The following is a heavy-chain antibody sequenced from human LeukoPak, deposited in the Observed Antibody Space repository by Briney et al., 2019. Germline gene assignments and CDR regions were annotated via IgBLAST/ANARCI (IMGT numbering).Heavy chain of an antibody. Sequence: GGSLSLSCAASGFTFSSYAMTWVRQAPGKGLKWVSAISGSGGLTYYADSVKGRFTLSRDNSKNTLYLQMNTLRAEDTAVYYCAKLAGSSTHLDYWGQGTLVTVSS. CDR1: GFTFSSYA. CDR3: AKLAGSSTHLDY. V-gene: IGHV3-23*01. D-gene: IGHD1-26*01. CDR2: ISGSGGLT. J-gene: IGHJ4*02.